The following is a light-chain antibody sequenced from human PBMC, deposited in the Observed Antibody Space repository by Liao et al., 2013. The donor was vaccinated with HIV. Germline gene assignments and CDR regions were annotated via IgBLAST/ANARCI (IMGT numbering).Light chain of an antibody. J-gene: IGLJ1*01. V-gene: IGLV3-1*01. CDR2: YDS. Sequence: SYELTQPPSVSVSPGQTARITCSGDALPKQYAYWYQQKPGQAPVLVIYYDSDRPSGIPERFSGSNSGNTATLTISGTQAMDEADYYCQAWDSSTGEVFGTGTKVTVL. CDR3: QAWDSSTGEV. CDR1: ALPKQY.